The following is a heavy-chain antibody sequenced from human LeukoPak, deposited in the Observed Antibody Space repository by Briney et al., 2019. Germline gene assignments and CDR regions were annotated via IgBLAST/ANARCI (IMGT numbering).Heavy chain of an antibody. CDR1: GFTFSSYS. CDR2: ISSSSSTI. J-gene: IGHJ3*02. CDR3: ARGNGYNLDAFDI. V-gene: IGHV3-48*01. Sequence: GGSLRLSCAVSGFTFSSYSMNLVRQAPGKGLEWVSYISSSSSTIYYADSVKGRFTISRDNAKNSLYLQMNSLRAEDTAVYYCARGNGYNLDAFDIWGQGTMVTVSP. D-gene: IGHD5-24*01.